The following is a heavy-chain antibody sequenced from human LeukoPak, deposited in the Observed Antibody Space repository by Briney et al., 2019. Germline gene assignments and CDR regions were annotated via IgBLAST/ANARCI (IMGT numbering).Heavy chain of an antibody. V-gene: IGHV5-51*01. D-gene: IGHD5-24*01. CDR3: ARWRGDGYNSPFDY. CDR2: IYPGDSDT. CDR1: GYSFTSNW. Sequence: GESLKISCKGSGYSFTSNWIGWVRQVPGKGLECMGIIYPGDSDTKYSPSFQGQVTISADKSISTAYLQWSSLKASDTAMYYCARWRGDGYNSPFDYWGQGTLVTVPS. J-gene: IGHJ4*02.